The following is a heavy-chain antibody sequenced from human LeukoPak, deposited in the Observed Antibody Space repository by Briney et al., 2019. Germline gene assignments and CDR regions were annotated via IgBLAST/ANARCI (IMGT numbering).Heavy chain of an antibody. J-gene: IGHJ6*03. CDR2: IRYDGSNK. V-gene: IGHV3-30*02. Sequence: GGSLRLSCAASGFTFSSYGMHWVRQAPGKGLEWVAFIRYDGSNKYYADSVKGRFTISRDNSKNTLYLQMNSLRAEDTAVYYCAKGLSRPYYYYYMDVWGKGTTVTISS. CDR1: GFTFSSYG. CDR3: AKGLSRPYYYYYMDV.